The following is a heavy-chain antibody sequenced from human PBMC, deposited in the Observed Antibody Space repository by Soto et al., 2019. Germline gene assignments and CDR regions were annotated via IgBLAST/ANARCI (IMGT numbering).Heavy chain of an antibody. V-gene: IGHV5-51*01. CDR3: ARQGYSSGWYTSRNAFDI. D-gene: IGHD6-19*01. CDR2: IYPGDSDT. J-gene: IGHJ3*02. Sequence: PGESLKISCKGSGYSFTSYWIGWVRQMPGKGLEFIGIIYPGDSDTRYCPSFQGQVTISADKSISTAYLQWSSLKASDTAMYYCARQGYSSGWYTSRNAFDIWGQGTMVTVSS. CDR1: GYSFTSYW.